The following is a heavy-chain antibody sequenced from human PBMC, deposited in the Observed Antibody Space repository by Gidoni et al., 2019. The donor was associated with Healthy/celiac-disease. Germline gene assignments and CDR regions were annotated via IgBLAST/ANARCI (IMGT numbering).Heavy chain of an antibody. J-gene: IGHJ4*02. V-gene: IGHV1-58*01. CDR2: IVVGSGNT. D-gene: IGHD1-26*01. Sequence: HMQLVQSGPEVKKPGTSVKVSCKASGFTFTSSAVQWVRQARGQRLEWIGWIVVGSGNTNYAQKFQERVTITRDMSTSTAYMELNSLRSEDTAVYYCAAASGSYYGRPDFDYWGQGTLVTVSS. CDR3: AAASGSYYGRPDFDY. CDR1: GFTFTSSA.